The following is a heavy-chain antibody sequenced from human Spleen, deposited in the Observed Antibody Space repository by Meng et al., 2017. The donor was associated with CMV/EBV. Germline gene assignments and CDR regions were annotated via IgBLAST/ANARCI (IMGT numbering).Heavy chain of an antibody. CDR3: ARDNWGSLDY. CDR1: GGSFNPYS. CDR2: LSHSGST. Sequence: QVQLQQWGAGLLKPSXTLSLTCTVSGGSFNPYSCSWIRQPPGKGLEWIGYLSHSGSTNYNPSLKSRLTLSVDTPNNQCSLRLSSVTAADTAVYFCARDNWGSLDYWGQGILVTVSS. V-gene: IGHV4-59*01. J-gene: IGHJ4*02. D-gene: IGHD7-27*01.